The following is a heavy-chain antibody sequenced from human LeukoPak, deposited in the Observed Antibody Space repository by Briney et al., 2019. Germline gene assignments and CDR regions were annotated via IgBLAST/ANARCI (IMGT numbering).Heavy chain of an antibody. CDR1: GFTFRSYI. CDR2: ISSDSGTI. J-gene: IGHJ4*02. D-gene: IGHD3-10*01. Sequence: GGSLRLSCAASGFTFRSYIMTWVRQAPGKGLEWLSYISSDSGTISYADSVRGRFTTSRDNAKNSLYLQMNSLRAEDTAVYYCASSRYYGSGSPDYWGQGTLVTVSS. CDR3: ASSRYYGSGSPDY. V-gene: IGHV3-48*04.